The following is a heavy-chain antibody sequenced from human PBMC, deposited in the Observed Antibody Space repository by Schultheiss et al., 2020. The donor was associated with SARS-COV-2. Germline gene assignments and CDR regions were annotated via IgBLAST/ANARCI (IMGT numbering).Heavy chain of an antibody. CDR1: GGSFSGYY. CDR2: INHSGST. D-gene: IGHD3-3*01. CDR3: ARLVVPYDFWSGHDNYYYYMDV. V-gene: IGHV4-34*01. Sequence: SETLSLTCAVYGGSFSGYYWSWIRQPPGKGLEWIGEINHSGSTNYNPSLKSRVTISVDTSKNQFSLKLSSVTAADTAVYYCARLVVPYDFWSGHDNYYYYMDVWGKGTTVTVSS. J-gene: IGHJ6*03.